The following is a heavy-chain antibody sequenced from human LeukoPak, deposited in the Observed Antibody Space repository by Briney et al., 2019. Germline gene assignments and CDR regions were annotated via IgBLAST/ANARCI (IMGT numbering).Heavy chain of an antibody. Sequence: PGGSLRLSFAASGFTFSSYSMNWFGQAQGKGLDWVSSISSSSSYIYYADSVKGRFTISRDNAKNSLYLQMNSLRAEDTAVYYCARGDYGDYVSLDYWGQGTLVTVSS. CDR2: ISSSSSYI. J-gene: IGHJ4*02. CDR1: GFTFSSYS. CDR3: ARGDYGDYVSLDY. V-gene: IGHV3-21*01. D-gene: IGHD4-17*01.